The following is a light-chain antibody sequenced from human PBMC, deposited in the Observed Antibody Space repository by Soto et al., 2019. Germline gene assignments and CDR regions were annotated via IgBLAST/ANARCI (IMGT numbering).Light chain of an antibody. CDR2: GAS. CDR1: QSVAANY. J-gene: IGKJ3*01. Sequence: EVVLTQSPGTLSLSPWERATLSSRASQSVAANYLAWYQQKRGQAPRLLIYGASSRATGIPDRFSGSGSGRKFTLTISGLEPEDFSVYYCHHYGTGHLSLGPWTKVDIK. V-gene: IGKV3-20*01. CDR3: HHYGTGHLS.